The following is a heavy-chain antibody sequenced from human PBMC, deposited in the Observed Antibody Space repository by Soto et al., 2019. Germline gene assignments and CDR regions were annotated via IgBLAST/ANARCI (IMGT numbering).Heavy chain of an antibody. V-gene: IGHV4-39*01. CDR3: ARLAVAGSDWFDP. D-gene: IGHD6-19*01. J-gene: IGHJ5*02. Sequence: QLQLQESGPGLVKPSETLSLTCTVSGGSISRSSYYWGWIRQPPGKGLEWIGSIYYSGSTYYNPSLKSRVTISVDTSKNQFSLKLSSVTAADTAVYYCARLAVAGSDWFDPWGQGTLVTVSS. CDR2: IYYSGST. CDR1: GGSISRSSYY.